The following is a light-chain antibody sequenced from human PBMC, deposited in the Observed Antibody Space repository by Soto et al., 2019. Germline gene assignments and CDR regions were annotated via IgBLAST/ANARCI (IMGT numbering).Light chain of an antibody. CDR1: SSDIVGYNY. CDR2: EVS. Sequence: QSVLTQPASVSGSPGQSITISCTGTSSDIVGYNYVSWYQHHPGKAPKLIIYEVSNRPSGVSNRFSGSKSGDTASLTISGLQAEDEADYYCSSYTSSNTLNYVFGTGTKVTVL. J-gene: IGLJ1*01. CDR3: SSYTSSNTLNYV. V-gene: IGLV2-14*01.